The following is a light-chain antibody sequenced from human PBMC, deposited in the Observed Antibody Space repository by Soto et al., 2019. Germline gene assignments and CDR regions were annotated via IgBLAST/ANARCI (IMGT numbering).Light chain of an antibody. CDR1: SSDVGAYIY. CDR3: GSYAGGNNPYV. J-gene: IGLJ1*01. CDR2: EAS. Sequence: QSALTQPPSASGSPGQSVTISCTGTSSDVGAYIYVSWYQHHPGKAPKLIIYEASKRPSGVPDRFSGSKSGATASLTVSGLQAEDEADYYCGSYAGGNNPYVFGTGTKLTVL. V-gene: IGLV2-8*01.